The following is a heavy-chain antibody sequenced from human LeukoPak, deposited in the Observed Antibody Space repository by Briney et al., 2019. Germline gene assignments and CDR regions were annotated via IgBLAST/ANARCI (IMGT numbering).Heavy chain of an antibody. Sequence: GGSLRLSCAASGFIFSNYWMSWVRQAPGKGPEWVADTKKDGSDKYYVGSVKGRFTISRGNAKNSLYLQMNSLRAEDTAVYYCARDSLIQYGSGSYWGFDYWGQGILVTVSS. V-gene: IGHV3-7*03. CDR1: GFIFSNYW. J-gene: IGHJ4*02. D-gene: IGHD3-10*01. CDR2: TKKDGSDK. CDR3: ARDSLIQYGSGSYWGFDY.